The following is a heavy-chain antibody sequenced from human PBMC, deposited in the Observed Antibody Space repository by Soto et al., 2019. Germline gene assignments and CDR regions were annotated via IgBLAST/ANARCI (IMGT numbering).Heavy chain of an antibody. Sequence: SGPTLVNPTQTLTLTCPFSGFSLSTSGMCVSWIRQPPGKALEWLARIDWDDGKYYSTSLKTRLTISKDTSKNQVVLTMTNMDPVDTATYYCARMVEMATAGAFDIWGQGTMVTVS. V-gene: IGHV2-70*11. CDR1: GFSLSTSGMC. CDR3: ARMVEMATAGAFDI. CDR2: IDWDDGK. D-gene: IGHD2-21*01. J-gene: IGHJ3*02.